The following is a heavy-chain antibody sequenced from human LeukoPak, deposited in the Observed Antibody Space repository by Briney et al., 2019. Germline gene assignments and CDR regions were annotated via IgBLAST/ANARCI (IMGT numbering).Heavy chain of an antibody. CDR1: GGSISSGNYY. CDR2: IYTSGST. J-gene: IGHJ4*02. V-gene: IGHV4-61*02. CDR3: ARELDTAMVTYYFDY. D-gene: IGHD5-18*01. Sequence: PSQTLSLTCTVSGGSISSGNYYWSWIRQPAGKGLEWIGRIYTSGSTNYNPSLKSRVTISVDTSKNQFSLKLSSVTAADTAVYYCARELDTAMVTYYFDYWGQGTLVTVSS.